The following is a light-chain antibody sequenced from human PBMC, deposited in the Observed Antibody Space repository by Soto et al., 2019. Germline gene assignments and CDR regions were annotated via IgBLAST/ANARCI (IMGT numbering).Light chain of an antibody. CDR2: RAS. Sequence: DIQMTQSPATLSGSPGERATITCRASQTVSSWLAWYQQKPGKAPRLLIYRASTIDTGIPARFSGSGSGTEFTLTISSLQSEDFAAYYCQQYNSYPGTFGQGTKVDIK. J-gene: IGKJ1*01. CDR3: QQYNSYPGT. CDR1: QTVSSW. V-gene: IGKV1-5*03.